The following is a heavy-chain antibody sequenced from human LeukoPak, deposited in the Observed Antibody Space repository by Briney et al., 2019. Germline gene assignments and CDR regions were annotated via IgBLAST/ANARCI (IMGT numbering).Heavy chain of an antibody. CDR2: INPNSGGT. V-gene: IGHV1-2*02. CDR1: GYTYTGYY. J-gene: IGHJ4*02. D-gene: IGHD3-22*01. CDR3: AGDPGSGYYSSNFDY. Sequence: ASVKVSCKASGYTYTGYYMQWVGQAPGQGLEWMGWINPNSGGTKYAQKFQGRVTLTRDTSITTVYMELSRLSSDDTAGYYLAGDPGSGYYSSNFDYWAQGTLVTVHS.